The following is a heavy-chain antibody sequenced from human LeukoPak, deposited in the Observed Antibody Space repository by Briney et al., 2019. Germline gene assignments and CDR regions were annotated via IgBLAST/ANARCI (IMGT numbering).Heavy chain of an antibody. CDR1: GGSISSRDYY. Sequence: SETLSLTCTVSGGSISSRDYYWSWIRQPPGKGLEWIGYIYHSGSTYHNPSLESRVSISLETSKNQISLKLSPVTAADTAVYYCASRELRHLDAFDIWGQGTMVTVSS. J-gene: IGHJ3*02. V-gene: IGHV4-30-4*01. CDR3: ASRELRHLDAFDI. CDR2: IYHSGST. D-gene: IGHD1-26*01.